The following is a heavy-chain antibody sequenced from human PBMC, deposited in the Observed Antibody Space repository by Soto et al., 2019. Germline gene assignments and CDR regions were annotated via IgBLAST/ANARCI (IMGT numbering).Heavy chain of an antibody. CDR2: FDPEDGET. CDR1: VYTLTEVS. CDR3: ATIDYSNYDFQH. J-gene: IGHJ1*01. D-gene: IGHD4-4*01. Sequence: QVQLVQSGAEVKKPGASVKVSCKVSVYTLTEVSIHWVRQAPGKGLEWMGGFDPEDGETIYAQKFQGRVTMTEDTSTDTAYMELSSLRSEDTAVYYCATIDYSNYDFQHWGQGTLVTVSS. V-gene: IGHV1-24*01.